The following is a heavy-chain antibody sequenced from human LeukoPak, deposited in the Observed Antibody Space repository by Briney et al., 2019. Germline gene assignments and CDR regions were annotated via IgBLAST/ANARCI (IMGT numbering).Heavy chain of an antibody. D-gene: IGHD1-26*01. Sequence: GGSLRLSCVASGFPVSSNYMSWVRQAPGKGLEWVAIIYSDGSSSHADSVKGRFTISRDNSINTVRLQMNNLRVEDTAVYYCARGPTILWGQGTLVTVSS. CDR2: IYSDGSS. CDR1: GFPVSSNY. J-gene: IGHJ4*02. V-gene: IGHV3-66*01. CDR3: ARGPTIL.